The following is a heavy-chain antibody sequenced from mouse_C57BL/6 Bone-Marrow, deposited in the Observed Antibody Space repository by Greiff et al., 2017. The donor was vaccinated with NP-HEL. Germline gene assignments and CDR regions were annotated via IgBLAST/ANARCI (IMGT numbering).Heavy chain of an antibody. CDR3: ARYGNYNAMDY. V-gene: IGHV1-55*01. J-gene: IGHJ4*01. CDR1: GYTFTSYW. CDR2: IYPGSGST. D-gene: IGHD2-10*02. Sequence: QVQLKQSGAELVKPGASVKMSCKASGYTFTSYWITWVKQRPGQGLEWIGDIYPGSGSTNYNEKFKSKATLTVDTSSSTAYMQLSSLTSEDSAVYYCARYGNYNAMDYWGQGTSVTVSS.